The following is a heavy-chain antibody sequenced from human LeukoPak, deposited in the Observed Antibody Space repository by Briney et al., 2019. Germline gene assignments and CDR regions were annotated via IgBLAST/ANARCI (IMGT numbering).Heavy chain of an antibody. CDR3: ARLIHSGYDGNYYYYMDV. CDR2: ISSSSSTI. D-gene: IGHD5-12*01. Sequence: GGSLRLSCAASGFTFSSYSMNWVRQAPGKGLEWVSYISSSSSTIYYADSVKGRFTISRDNAKNSLYLQMNSLRAEDTAVYYCARLIHSGYDGNYYYYMDVWGKGTTVTVSS. CDR1: GFTFSSYS. J-gene: IGHJ6*03. V-gene: IGHV3-48*01.